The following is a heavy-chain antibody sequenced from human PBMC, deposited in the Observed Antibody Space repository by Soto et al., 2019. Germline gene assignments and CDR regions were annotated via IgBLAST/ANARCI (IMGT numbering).Heavy chain of an antibody. V-gene: IGHV1-2*04. CDR3: ARGGRMIAARPKNYYYGMDL. Sequence: GASVKVSCKASGYTFTGYYMHWVRQAPGQGLEWMGWINPNSGGTNYAQKFQGWVTMTRDTSISTAYMELSRLRSDDTAVYYCARGGRMIAARPKNYYYGMDLWGQGTSVTVSS. D-gene: IGHD6-6*01. J-gene: IGHJ6*02. CDR2: INPNSGGT. CDR1: GYTFTGYY.